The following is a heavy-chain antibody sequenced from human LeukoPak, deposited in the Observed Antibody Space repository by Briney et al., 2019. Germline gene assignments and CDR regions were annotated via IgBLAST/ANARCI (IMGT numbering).Heavy chain of an antibody. CDR1: GYTFTSYT. CDR2: INTGIGNT. CDR3: ARGAKFRSYGSGTYYTSLPFDP. D-gene: IGHD3-10*01. V-gene: IGHV1-3*03. J-gene: IGHJ5*02. Sequence: ASVKVSCKASGYTFTSYTMHWVREAPGQRLEWMRWINTGIGNTKYSQEFQGRVTITRDTSASTAYMELSSLRSEDMAVYYCARGAKFRSYGSGTYYTSLPFDPWGQGTLVTVSS.